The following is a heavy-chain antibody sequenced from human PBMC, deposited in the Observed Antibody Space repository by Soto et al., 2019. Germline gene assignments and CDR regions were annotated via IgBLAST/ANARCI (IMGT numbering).Heavy chain of an antibody. CDR1: GCSVSTYY. V-gene: IGHV4-59*02. CDR2: VSYSGST. Sequence: PSETLSLTCSVSGCSVSTYYWSWIRQPPGKGLEWVGFVSYSGSTNYNPSLKSRVTISIDTSKNQFSLKLDSVTAADTAVYYCARDFLGGYGVFDVWGLGTPVTVPS. J-gene: IGHJ4*02. CDR3: ARDFLGGYGVFDV. D-gene: IGHD5-12*01.